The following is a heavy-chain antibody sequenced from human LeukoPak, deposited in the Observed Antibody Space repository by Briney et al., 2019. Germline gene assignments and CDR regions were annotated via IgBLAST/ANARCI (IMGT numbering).Heavy chain of an antibody. CDR3: VRSLDY. V-gene: IGHV3-23*01. Sequence: GGSLRLSCAAPGFPFSTYAMNWVRQAPGKGLEWVSVITGSGGFTQYADSVKGRFTISRDNSKNTVYLQMNSLRVEDTALYYCVRSLDYWGQGTLVTVSS. J-gene: IGHJ4*02. CDR1: GFPFSTYA. CDR2: ITGSGGFT.